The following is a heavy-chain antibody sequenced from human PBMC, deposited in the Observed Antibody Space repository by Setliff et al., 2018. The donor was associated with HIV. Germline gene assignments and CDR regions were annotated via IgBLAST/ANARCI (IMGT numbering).Heavy chain of an antibody. V-gene: IGHV3-23*01. D-gene: IGHD6-19*01. CDR1: GFTFSSYA. Sequence: GGSLRLSCAASGFTFSSYAMGWVRQAPGKGLEWVSSISGSGGTTYYADSVKGRFTISRDSSKNTLYLQMNSLRTGDTAVYYCAKESDNTSGHPDYWGQGTLVTVSS. CDR2: ISGSGGTT. CDR3: AKESDNTSGHPDY. J-gene: IGHJ4*02.